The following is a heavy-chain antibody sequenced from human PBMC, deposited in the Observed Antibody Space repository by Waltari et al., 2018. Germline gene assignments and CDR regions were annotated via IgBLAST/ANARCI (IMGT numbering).Heavy chain of an antibody. CDR2: IEKDGSST. CDR3: VRGWNGLDH. Sequence: EVQLVESGGGLVQPGGALRLSCAASGFTFSNHWLNWVRQVPGKELVWVSNIEKDGSSTYYEDTVKGRFTMSRDNGKNTVYLQMNSLRAEDTGVYYCVRGWNGLDHWGQGTLVTVSS. V-gene: IGHV3-74*01. D-gene: IGHD1-1*01. CDR1: GFTFSNHW. J-gene: IGHJ4*02.